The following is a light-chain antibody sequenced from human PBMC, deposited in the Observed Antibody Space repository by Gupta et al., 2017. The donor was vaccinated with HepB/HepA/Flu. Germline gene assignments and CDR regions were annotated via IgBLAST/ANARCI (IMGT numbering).Light chain of an antibody. CDR2: AAS. V-gene: IGKV1-12*01. J-gene: IGKJ2*01. Sequence: DIQITQSPSSVSASVGDRVTITCRASQDITTWLAWYQQKPGKAPKLLLFAASTLQIGVPSRFSGRGSGTDFTLTISSLQPEDFATYYCQQSTRFPFTFGQGTKLETK. CDR1: QDITTW. CDR3: QQSTRFPFT.